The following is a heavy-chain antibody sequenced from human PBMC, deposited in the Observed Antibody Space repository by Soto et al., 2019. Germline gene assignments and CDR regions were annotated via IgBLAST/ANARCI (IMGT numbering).Heavy chain of an antibody. J-gene: IGHJ6*02. CDR3: ARPEYSGNSYIMDV. CDR1: GFTFSNYG. D-gene: IGHD1-26*01. V-gene: IGHV3-33*01. CDR2: IWDDGSNK. Sequence: QVQLVESGGGVVQPGRSLRLSCVASGFTFSNYGMHWVRQAPGKGLEWVAVIWDDGSNKFYADSLKGRFTISRDNAKNTLYLQMNSLRAEDTAMYYCARPEYSGNSYIMDVWGQGTTVTVSS.